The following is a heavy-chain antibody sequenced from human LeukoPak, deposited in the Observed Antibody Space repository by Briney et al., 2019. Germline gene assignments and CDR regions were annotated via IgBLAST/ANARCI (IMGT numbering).Heavy chain of an antibody. V-gene: IGHV5-51*01. D-gene: IGHD3-16*01. CDR1: GYSFTSYW. J-gene: IGHJ4*02. Sequence: GESLKISCKGSGYSFTSYWIGWVRQMPGKGLEWMGIIYPGDSDTRYSPSFQGQVTMSADKPINTAYLQWSSLKASDTAMYYCARHAPVGLTIGGIIDSWGQGTLVTVST. CDR3: ARHAPVGLTIGGIIDS. CDR2: IYPGDSDT.